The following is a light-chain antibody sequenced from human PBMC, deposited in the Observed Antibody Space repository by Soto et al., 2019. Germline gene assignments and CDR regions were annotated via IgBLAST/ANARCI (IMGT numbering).Light chain of an antibody. CDR1: ESISRW. V-gene: IGKV1-5*01. CDR2: DAS. J-gene: IGKJ1*01. Sequence: DIQMTQSPSTLSASVGDRGTITCLASESISRWLSWFQQKPGKAPNLLIYDASILQSGVPSRFSGSGSGTDFTLTISSLQPEDFVTYYCQQYNDYSTFGQGTKVDIK. CDR3: QQYNDYST.